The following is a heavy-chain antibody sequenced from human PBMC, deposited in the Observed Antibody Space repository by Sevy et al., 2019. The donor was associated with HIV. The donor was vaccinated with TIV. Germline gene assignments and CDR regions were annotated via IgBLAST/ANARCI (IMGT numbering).Heavy chain of an antibody. Sequence: ETLSLTCTVSGASISSSYWSWIRQPPGKGLEWVGYIHFSGFTNYNPSLKSRGTISVDTSKNHFSLKLTSVTAADTAVYYCARHVDARWFDPWGQGTLVTVSS. V-gene: IGHV4-59*08. D-gene: IGHD2-2*01. CDR3: ARHVDARWFDP. CDR2: IHFSGFT. J-gene: IGHJ5*02. CDR1: GASISSSY.